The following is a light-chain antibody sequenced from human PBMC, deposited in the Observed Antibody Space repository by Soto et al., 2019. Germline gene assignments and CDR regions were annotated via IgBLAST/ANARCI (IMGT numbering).Light chain of an antibody. Sequence: QSVLTQPPSVSGAPGQRVTISCTGNNSNLGAGYDFHWYQQLPGAAPKLVIFGNRNRPSGVPERFSGSKSGTSASLAITGLQAEDEADYYCQAYDYSLTAFVFGGGTKLTVL. V-gene: IGLV1-40*01. CDR3: QAYDYSLTAFV. CDR2: GNR. J-gene: IGLJ3*02. CDR1: NSNLGAGYD.